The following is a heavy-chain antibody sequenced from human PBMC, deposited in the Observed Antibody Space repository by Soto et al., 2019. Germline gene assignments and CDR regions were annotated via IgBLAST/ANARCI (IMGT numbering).Heavy chain of an antibody. Sequence: SETLSLTCTVSGGSISSGDYYWSWIRQPPGKGLEWIGYIYYSGSTYYNPSLKSRVTISVDTSKNQFSLKLGSVTAADTAVYYCARVGGFGATTIDYWGQGTLVTVSS. CDR1: GGSISSGDYY. J-gene: IGHJ4*02. D-gene: IGHD3-10*01. CDR3: ARVGGFGATTIDY. CDR2: IYYSGST. V-gene: IGHV4-30-4*01.